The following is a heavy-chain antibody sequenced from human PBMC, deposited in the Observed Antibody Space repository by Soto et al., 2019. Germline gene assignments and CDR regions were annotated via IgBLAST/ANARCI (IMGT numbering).Heavy chain of an antibody. D-gene: IGHD3-22*01. V-gene: IGHV4-30-4*01. CDR3: ARGARLFRAQGHLDY. Sequence: SETLSLTCTVSGGSISIGDYYWSCIRQPPGKGLEWIGYIYYSGSTYYNPSLKSRVTISVDTSKNQFSLKLSSVTAADTAVYYCARGARLFRAQGHLDYWGQGTLVTVSS. CDR1: GGSISIGDYY. J-gene: IGHJ4*02. CDR2: IYYSGST.